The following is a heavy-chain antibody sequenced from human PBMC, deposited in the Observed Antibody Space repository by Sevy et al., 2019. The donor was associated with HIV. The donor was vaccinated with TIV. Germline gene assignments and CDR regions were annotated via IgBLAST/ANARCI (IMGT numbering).Heavy chain of an antibody. CDR1: GYTLTQLS. V-gene: IGHV1-24*01. J-gene: IGHJ4*02. Sequence: GESLKISCKVSGYTLTQLSMHWVRQTPGKGLEWMGRFDPEDGTTIYAQKFQGRVTMTEDTSTDTAYLELSSLRSEDTAVYYCATTREYYSDNSGYLDYWRRGTLVTVSS. CDR2: FDPEDGTT. D-gene: IGHD3-22*01. CDR3: ATTREYYSDNSGYLDY.